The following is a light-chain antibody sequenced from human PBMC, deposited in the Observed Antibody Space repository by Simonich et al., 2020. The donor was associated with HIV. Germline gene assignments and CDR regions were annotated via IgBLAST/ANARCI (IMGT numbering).Light chain of an antibody. CDR2: AAS. Sequence: DIQLTQSPSFLSASVGDRVTITCRASQDISSYLAWYQQKPGEAPKLLIYAASTLQSGVPLRFSGSGFGTEFTLTISSLQPDDFATYYCQQLNSYPRTFGQGTKVEIK. CDR1: QDISSY. J-gene: IGKJ1*01. CDR3: QQLNSYPRT. V-gene: IGKV1-9*01.